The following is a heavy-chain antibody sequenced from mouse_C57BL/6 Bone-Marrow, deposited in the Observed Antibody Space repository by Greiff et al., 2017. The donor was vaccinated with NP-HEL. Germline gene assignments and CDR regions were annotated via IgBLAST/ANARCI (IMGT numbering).Heavy chain of an antibody. D-gene: IGHD1-1*01. CDR1: GYTFTNYW. J-gene: IGHJ2*01. CDR3: ARKDYYGSSYDFDY. CDR2: IYPGGGYT. Sequence: QVQLQQSGAELVRPGTSVKMSCKASGYTFTNYWIGWAKQRPGHGLEWIGDIYPGGGYTNYNEKFKGKATLTADKSSSTAYMQFSSLTSEDSAIYYCARKDYYGSSYDFDYWGQGTTLTVSS. V-gene: IGHV1-63*01.